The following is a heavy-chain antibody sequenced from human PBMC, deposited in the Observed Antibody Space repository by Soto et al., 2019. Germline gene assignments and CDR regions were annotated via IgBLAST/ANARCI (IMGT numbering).Heavy chain of an antibody. CDR3: TTGLTYYYDSSGYYWAGGMDV. CDR2: IKSKSDGETT. V-gene: IGHV3-15*01. Sequence: GGSLRLSCAASGFTFSNAWMNWVRQAPGKGLEWVGRIKSKSDGETTDYAAPVKGRFTISRDDSKNTLYLQMNSLKTEDTAVYYCTTGLTYYYDSSGYYWAGGMDVWGQGLKVTVYS. J-gene: IGHJ6*02. D-gene: IGHD3-22*01. CDR1: GFTFSNAW.